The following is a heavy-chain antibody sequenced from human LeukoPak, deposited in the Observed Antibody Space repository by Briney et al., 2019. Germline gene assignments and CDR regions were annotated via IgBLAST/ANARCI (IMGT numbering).Heavy chain of an antibody. CDR3: ARDLDIVVVAAALRHYGLDV. V-gene: IGHV1-18*01. D-gene: IGHD2-15*01. J-gene: IGHJ6*02. Sequence: ASVTVSCTSSGYTFTSYGISWVRQAPGQGLEWMGWISAFNANTNYAQKFQGRVTMTTDTSTSTVYMDLRNLRSDDTAVYYCARDLDIVVVAAALRHYGLDVWGQGTTVTVSS. CDR2: ISAFNANT. CDR1: GYTFTSYG.